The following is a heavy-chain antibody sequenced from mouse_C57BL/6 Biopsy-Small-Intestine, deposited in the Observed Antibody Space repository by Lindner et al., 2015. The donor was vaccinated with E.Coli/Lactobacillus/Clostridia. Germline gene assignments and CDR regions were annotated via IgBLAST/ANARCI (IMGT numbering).Heavy chain of an antibody. CDR3: ARGKGGDS. V-gene: IGHV1-14*01. J-gene: IGHJ3*01. CDR1: GYTFIRYP. CDR2: INAFNGDT. D-gene: IGHD2-13*01. Sequence: SVKVSCKASGYTFIRYPMHWVRQAPGQGLEWVGWINAFNGDTEYSEKFQDRVTITWDTSATTVYMEMNGLTYEDTAVFYCARGKGGDSWGQGTLVTVS.